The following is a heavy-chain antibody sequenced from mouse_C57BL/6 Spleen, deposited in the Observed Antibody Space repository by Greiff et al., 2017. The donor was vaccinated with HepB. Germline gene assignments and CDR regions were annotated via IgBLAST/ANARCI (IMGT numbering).Heavy chain of an antibody. CDR3: AREGGPMVTTGFAY. CDR1: GFTFSDYY. CDR2: INYDGSST. D-gene: IGHD2-2*01. V-gene: IGHV5-16*01. Sequence: EVKLVESEGGLVQPGSSMKLSCTASGFTFSDYYMAWVRQVPEKGLEWVANINYDGSSTYYLDSLKSRFIISRDNAKNILYLQMSSLKSEDTATYYCAREGGPMVTTGFAYWGQGTLVTVSA. J-gene: IGHJ3*01.